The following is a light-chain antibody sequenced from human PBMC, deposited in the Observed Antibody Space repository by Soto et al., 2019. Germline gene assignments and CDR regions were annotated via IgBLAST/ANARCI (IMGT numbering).Light chain of an antibody. Sequence: QSALTQPASVSGSPGQSITISCTGTSSDVGGYNFVSWYQQHPGKVTKLMIFDVNRRPSGVSDRFSGSKSGNTASLTISGLQAEDEGDYPCCSYTSSSTHVFGSGTKLTVL. CDR3: CSYTSSSTHV. J-gene: IGLJ1*01. V-gene: IGLV2-14*03. CDR1: SSDVGGYNF. CDR2: DVN.